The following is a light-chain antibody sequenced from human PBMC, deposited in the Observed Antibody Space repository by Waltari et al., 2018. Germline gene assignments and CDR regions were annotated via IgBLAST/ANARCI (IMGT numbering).Light chain of an antibody. CDR2: MND. CDR3: RAWDTSLSGVL. Sequence: SVLSQPPSASGTPGQRVTISCSGSSSNIGSNYVFWYQQGPGTAPKLLIYMNDQRPSGVPGRFSGSKSGTSASLAISGLQSEDEADYYCRAWDTSLSGVLFGGGTKVTVL. CDR1: SSNIGSNY. J-gene: IGLJ2*01. V-gene: IGLV1-47*01.